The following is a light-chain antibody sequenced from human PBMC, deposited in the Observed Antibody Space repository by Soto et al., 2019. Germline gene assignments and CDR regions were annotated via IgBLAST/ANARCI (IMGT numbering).Light chain of an antibody. V-gene: IGKV3-11*01. J-gene: IGKJ1*01. CDR1: QSVSSY. Sequence: EIVLTQSPATLSWSPGERATLSCRASQSVSSYLAWYQQKPGQAPRLLIYDASNRATGIPARFSGSGSGTDFTLTITSLETEDFAVYYCQHRSNWPPTFGQGTKVDIK. CDR2: DAS. CDR3: QHRSNWPPT.